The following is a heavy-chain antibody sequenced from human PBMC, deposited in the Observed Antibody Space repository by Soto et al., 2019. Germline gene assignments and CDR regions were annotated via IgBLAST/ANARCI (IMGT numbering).Heavy chain of an antibody. CDR3: ARAPSKPDFDY. J-gene: IGHJ4*02. Sequence: EVQLVESGGGLVQPGGSLRLSCAASGFTVSSYYMSWVRQAPGKGLEWVSLIYSGGSTYYADSVRGRFTISRDNSKNTLYLQMNSLRAEDTAVYYCARAPSKPDFDYWGQGTLVTVSS. CDR2: IYSGGST. V-gene: IGHV3-66*01. CDR1: GFTVSSYY.